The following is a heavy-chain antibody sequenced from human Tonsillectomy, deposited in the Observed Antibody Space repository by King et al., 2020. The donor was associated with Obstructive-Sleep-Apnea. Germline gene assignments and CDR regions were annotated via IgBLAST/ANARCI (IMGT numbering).Heavy chain of an antibody. J-gene: IGHJ2*01. D-gene: IGHD2/OR15-2a*01. CDR1: GGSISSSSYY. Sequence: LQLQESGPGLVKPSETLSLTCTVSGGSISSSSYYWGWIRQPPGKGLEWIGSIYYSGSTYYNPSLKSRVTISVDTSKNQFSLKLSSVTAADTAVYYCAGEMRNKGRGADWYFDLWGRGTLVTVSS. CDR2: IYYSGST. CDR3: AGEMRNKGRGADWYFDL. V-gene: IGHV4-39*07.